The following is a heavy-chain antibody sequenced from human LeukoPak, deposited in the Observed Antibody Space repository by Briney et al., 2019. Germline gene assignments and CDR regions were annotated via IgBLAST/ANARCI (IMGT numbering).Heavy chain of an antibody. D-gene: IGHD6-13*01. J-gene: IGHJ4*02. CDR1: GYTFTSYD. Sequence: ASVKVSCKASGYTFTSYDINWVRQATGQGLEWMGWMNPNSGNTGYAQKFLGRVTITRNTSIRTVYMELSSLRSEDTAVYYCARGGGYSSSWYYFDSWGQGTLVTVSS. CDR2: MNPNSGNT. V-gene: IGHV1-8*01. CDR3: ARGGGYSSSWYYFDS.